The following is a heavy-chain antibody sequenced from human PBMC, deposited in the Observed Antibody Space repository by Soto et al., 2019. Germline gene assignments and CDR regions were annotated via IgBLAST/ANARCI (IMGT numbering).Heavy chain of an antibody. CDR1: GGSISSYY. Sequence: SETLSLTCTVSGGSISSYYWSWIRQPPGKGLEWIGYIYYSGSTNYNPSLKSRVTISVDTSKNQFSLKLSSVTAADTAVYYCARHPAHPSIAAAGDYWGQGTLVTVSS. CDR2: IYYSGST. D-gene: IGHD6-13*01. J-gene: IGHJ4*02. CDR3: ARHPAHPSIAAAGDY. V-gene: IGHV4-59*08.